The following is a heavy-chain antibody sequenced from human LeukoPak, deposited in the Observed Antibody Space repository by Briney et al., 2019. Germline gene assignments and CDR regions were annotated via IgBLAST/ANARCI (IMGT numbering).Heavy chain of an antibody. D-gene: IGHD3-10*01. CDR1: GVSVSSSSAA. Sequence: SQTLSLTCVISGVSVSSSSAAWNWIRQSPSRGLEWLGRTYYRSKWYNDYAVAVKSRITINPDTSKNQFALQLNSVTPEDTAVYYCARESSLGGYFDYWGQGTLVTVSS. V-gene: IGHV6-1*01. CDR3: ARESSLGGYFDY. J-gene: IGHJ4*02. CDR2: TYYRSKWYN.